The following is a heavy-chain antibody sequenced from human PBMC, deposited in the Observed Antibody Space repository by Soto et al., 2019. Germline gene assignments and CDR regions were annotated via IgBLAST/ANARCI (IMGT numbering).Heavy chain of an antibody. J-gene: IGHJ4*02. D-gene: IGHD1-26*01. Sequence: SLRLSCTASGFTFGDYAMSWFRQAPGKGLEWVGFIRSKAYGGTTEYAASVKGRLTISRDDSKSIAYLQMNSLKTEDTAVYYCTRDRTHXSHSGSYXDYWGQGTLVTVSS. CDR2: IRSKAYGGTT. CDR3: TRDRTHXSHSGSYXDY. V-gene: IGHV3-49*03. CDR1: GFTFGDYA.